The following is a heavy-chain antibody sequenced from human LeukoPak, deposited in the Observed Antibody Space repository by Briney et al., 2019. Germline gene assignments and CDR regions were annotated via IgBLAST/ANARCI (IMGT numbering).Heavy chain of an antibody. V-gene: IGHV4-61*02. CDR2: IYTSGST. Sequence: SETLSLTCSVSGDSLSRGSYYWSWIRQPAGKGLEWIGRIYTSGSTNYNPSLKSRVTISVDTSKNQFSLKLSSVTAADTAVYYCAREYFDWLGGGGKNFDYWGQGTLVTVSS. J-gene: IGHJ4*02. CDR1: GDSLSRGSYY. D-gene: IGHD3-9*01. CDR3: AREYFDWLGGGGKNFDY.